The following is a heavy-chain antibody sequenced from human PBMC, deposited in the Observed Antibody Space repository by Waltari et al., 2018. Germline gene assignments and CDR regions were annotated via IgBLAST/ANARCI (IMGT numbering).Heavy chain of an antibody. J-gene: IGHJ5*02. CDR2: IYYTGST. V-gene: IGHV4-59*01. CDR3: ARGGGGDWEWFDP. D-gene: IGHD2-21*02. Sequence: QVQLQESGPRLVKPSETLSLICTVSGGSISSYYWSWIRQPPGKGLDWIGYIYYTGSTNFNPSLKSRVTMSVVTSKNQFSLKLSSVTAADTAVYYCARGGGGDWEWFDPWGQGTLVTVSS. CDR1: GGSISSYY.